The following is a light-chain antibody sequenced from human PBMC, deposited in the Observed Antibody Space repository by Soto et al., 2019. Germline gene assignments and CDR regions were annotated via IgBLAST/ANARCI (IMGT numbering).Light chain of an antibody. Sequence: QSVLTHPASVSGAPGQSITIPCTGTSSDIGNYNAVSWYQQHPGKAPKLIIYEVTNRPSGVSDRFSGSKSGNTASLTISGLQAEDEADYYCGSWTTYRPYVFATGTKVTVL. CDR1: SSDIGNYNA. CDR3: GSWTTYRPYV. CDR2: EVT. V-gene: IGLV2-14*01. J-gene: IGLJ1*01.